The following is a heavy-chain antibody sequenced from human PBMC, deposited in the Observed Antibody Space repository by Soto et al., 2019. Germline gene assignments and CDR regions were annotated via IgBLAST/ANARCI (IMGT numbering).Heavy chain of an antibody. Sequence: GGSLRLSCAASGFTFSSYAMSWVRQAPGKGLEWVSAISGSGGSTYYADSVKGRFAISRDNSKNTLYLQMNSLRAEDTAVYYCASQWIQLWSSHWGQGTLVTVSS. V-gene: IGHV3-23*01. CDR1: GFTFSSYA. CDR3: ASQWIQLWSSH. J-gene: IGHJ4*02. CDR2: ISGSGGST. D-gene: IGHD5-18*01.